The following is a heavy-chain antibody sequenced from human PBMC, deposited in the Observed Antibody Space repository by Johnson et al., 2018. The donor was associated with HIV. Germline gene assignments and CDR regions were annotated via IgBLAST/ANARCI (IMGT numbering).Heavy chain of an antibody. D-gene: IGHD1-26*01. CDR3: AKDMYSGSYRGDAFDI. CDR1: GFTFSSYW. V-gene: IGHV3-30*18. CDR2: ISYDGSNK. Sequence: QVQLVESGGGLVQPGGSLRLSCAASGFTFSSYWMSWVRQAPGKGLEWVAVISYDGSNKYYADSVKGRFTIPRDNSKNTLYLQMNSLRAEDTAVYYCAKDMYSGSYRGDAFDIWGQGTMVTVSS. J-gene: IGHJ3*02.